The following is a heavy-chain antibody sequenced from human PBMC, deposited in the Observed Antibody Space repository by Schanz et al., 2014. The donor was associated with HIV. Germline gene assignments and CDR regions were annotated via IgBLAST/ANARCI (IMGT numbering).Heavy chain of an antibody. D-gene: IGHD3-10*01. CDR3: AKDLNILLWFGEYGMDV. CDR1: GFTFDDYA. V-gene: IGHV3-9*01. J-gene: IGHJ6*02. CDR2: ISWNSGSI. Sequence: VQLVESGGGVVQPGRSLRLSCAASGFTFDDYAMHWVRQAPGKGLEWVSGISWNSGSIDYADSVKGRFTISRDNAKNSLYLQMNSLRAEDTALYYCAKDLNILLWFGEYGMDVWGQGTTVTVSS.